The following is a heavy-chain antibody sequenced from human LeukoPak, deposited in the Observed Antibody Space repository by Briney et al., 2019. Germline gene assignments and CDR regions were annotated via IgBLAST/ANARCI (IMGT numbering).Heavy chain of an antibody. CDR2: IYYSGST. CDR1: GGSISSYY. Sequence: SETLSLTCTVSGGSISSYYWSWIRQPPGKGLEWIGYIYYSGSTNYNPSLKSRVTISVDTSKNQFSLKLSSVTAADTAVYHCARRVYSGDWFDPWGQGTLVTVSS. D-gene: IGHD2-15*01. J-gene: IGHJ5*02. V-gene: IGHV4-59*01. CDR3: ARRVYSGDWFDP.